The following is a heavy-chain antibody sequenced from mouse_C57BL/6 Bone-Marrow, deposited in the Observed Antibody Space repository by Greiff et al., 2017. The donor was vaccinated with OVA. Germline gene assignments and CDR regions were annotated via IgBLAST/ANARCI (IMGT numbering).Heavy chain of an antibody. Sequence: EVKLVESEGGLVQPGSSMKLSCTASGFPFSDYYMAWVRQVPEKGLEWVANINYDGSSTYYLDSLKSRFIISRDNAKNILYLQMSSLKSEDTATYYCARALLWYFDYWGQGTTLTVSS. D-gene: IGHD2-10*01. CDR1: GFPFSDYY. CDR2: INYDGSST. J-gene: IGHJ2*01. V-gene: IGHV5-16*01. CDR3: ARALLWYFDY.